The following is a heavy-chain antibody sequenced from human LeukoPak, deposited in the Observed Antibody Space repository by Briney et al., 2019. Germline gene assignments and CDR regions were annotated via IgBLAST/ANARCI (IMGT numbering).Heavy chain of an antibody. J-gene: IGHJ5*02. CDR1: GFTCSSYG. CDR2: IRYDGSNK. D-gene: IGHD6-19*01. V-gene: IGHV3-30*02. CDR3: ARHIISGWNWFDP. Sequence: SGGALRLSCAASGFTCSSYGTHWVPQAPGKELEWVAFIRYDGSNKYYADSVKGRFTISRDNSKNTLYLQMNSLRAEDTAVYYCARHIISGWNWFDPWGQGTLVTVSS.